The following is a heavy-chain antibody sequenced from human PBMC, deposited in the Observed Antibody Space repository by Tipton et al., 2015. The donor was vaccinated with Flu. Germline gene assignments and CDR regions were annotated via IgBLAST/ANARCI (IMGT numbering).Heavy chain of an antibody. D-gene: IGHD6-13*01. Sequence: TLSLTCTVSGGSITDHYSTWIRQPPGKGLEWIGHIYYSGSTNYNPSLKSRVTISVDTSKNQFSLKLSSVTAADTAVYYCAIDIAAAGTFDYWGQGTLVTVPS. V-gene: IGHV4-59*11. CDR2: IYYSGST. CDR3: AIDIAAAGTFDY. J-gene: IGHJ4*02. CDR1: GGSITDHY.